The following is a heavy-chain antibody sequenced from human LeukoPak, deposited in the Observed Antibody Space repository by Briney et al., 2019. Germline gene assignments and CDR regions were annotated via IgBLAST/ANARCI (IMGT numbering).Heavy chain of an antibody. Sequence: SETLSLTRTVSGGSIISHYWSWIRQPPGKGLEWIGYIYYSGSTNYNPSLKSRVTISVDTSKNQFSLKLSSVTAADTAVYYCASCSATSCYYYYMDVWGKGTTVTVSS. CDR3: ASCSATSCYYYYMDV. CDR1: GGSIISHY. J-gene: IGHJ6*03. V-gene: IGHV4-59*11. CDR2: IYYSGST. D-gene: IGHD2-2*01.